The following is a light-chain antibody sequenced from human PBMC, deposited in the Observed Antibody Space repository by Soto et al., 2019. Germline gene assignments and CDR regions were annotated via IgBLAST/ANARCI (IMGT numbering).Light chain of an antibody. CDR2: SVS. CDR3: ISYTVSRSYV. CDR1: SSDIGAYDH. J-gene: IGLJ1*01. V-gene: IGLV2-14*01. Sequence: QSALTQPASVSGSPGQSITISCSGTSSDIGAYDHVAWFQQFPGKTPKLVIYSVSNRPSGVSYRFSGSKSDNTASLTISGLQADDEADYYCISYTVSRSYVFGPGTKLTVL.